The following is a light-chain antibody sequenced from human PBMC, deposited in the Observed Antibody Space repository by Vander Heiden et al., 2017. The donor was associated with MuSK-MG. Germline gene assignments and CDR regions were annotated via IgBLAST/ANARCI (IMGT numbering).Light chain of an antibody. Sequence: QSVLTPPPSASRTPGQRVTISCSGSSANIGSNYEYGYQQHPGPAPKLLLFRNNQRPPGVPDRFSGSKSGTSASLALSGLRSEDEADYYCAAWDDSLSGYVVFGGGTKLTVL. J-gene: IGLJ2*01. CDR3: AAWDDSLSGYVV. CDR1: SANIGSNY. CDR2: RNN. V-gene: IGLV1-47*01.